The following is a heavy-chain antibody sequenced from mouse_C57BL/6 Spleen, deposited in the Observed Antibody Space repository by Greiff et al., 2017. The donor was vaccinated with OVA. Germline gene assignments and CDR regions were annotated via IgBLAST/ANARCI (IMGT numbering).Heavy chain of an antibody. J-gene: IGHJ4*01. CDR1: GFTFNTYA. CDR2: IRSKSSNYAT. V-gene: IGHV10-3*01. Sequence: DVMLVESGGGLVQPKGSLKLSCAASGFTFNTYAMHWVRQAPGKGLEWVARIRSKSSNYATYYADSVKDRFTISRDDSQSMLYLQMNNLKTEDTAMYYCVRGHYYGSSYAMDDWGQGTSVTVSS. D-gene: IGHD1-1*01. CDR3: VRGHYYGSSYAMDD.